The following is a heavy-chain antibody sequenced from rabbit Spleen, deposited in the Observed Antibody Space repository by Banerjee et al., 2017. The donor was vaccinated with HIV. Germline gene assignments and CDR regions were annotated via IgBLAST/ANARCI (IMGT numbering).Heavy chain of an antibody. Sequence: QEQLVESGGGLIQPGGSLKLSCTASGFSFSNKAVMFCVRQAPGKGLEWIACINAFTGKAVCASWAKGGFTVSEPSSTTVTLPMASLTAADTVTYFCAREGTGSRYFALGDQGT. CDR3: AREGTGSRYFAL. CDR1: GFSFSNKAV. J-gene: IGHJ4*01. D-gene: IGHD8-1*01. CDR2: INAFTGKA. V-gene: IGHV1S45*01.